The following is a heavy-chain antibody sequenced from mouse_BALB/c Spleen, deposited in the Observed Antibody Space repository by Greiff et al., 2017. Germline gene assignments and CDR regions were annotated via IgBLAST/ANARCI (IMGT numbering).Heavy chain of an antibody. V-gene: IGHV14-1*02. CDR1: GFNIKDYY. Sequence: EVQLQQSGAELVRPGALVKLSCKASGFNIKDYYMHWVKQRPEQGLEWIGWIDPENGNTIYDPKFQGKASITADTSSNTAYLQLSSLTSEDTAVYYCAREDDGYYPLDYWGQGTTLTVSS. D-gene: IGHD2-3*01. CDR2: IDPENGNT. CDR3: AREDDGYYPLDY. J-gene: IGHJ2*01.